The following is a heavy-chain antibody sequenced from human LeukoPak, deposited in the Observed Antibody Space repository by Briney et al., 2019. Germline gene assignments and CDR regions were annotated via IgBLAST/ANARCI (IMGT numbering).Heavy chain of an antibody. CDR1: GSTFSSYS. J-gene: IGHJ1*01. D-gene: IGHD2-21*02. V-gene: IGHV3-21*01. CDR3: ARGGDPVKYYAEYFQY. CDR2: ISGSSGYI. Sequence: GGSLRLSCAASGSTFSSYSMNWVRQAPGKGLEWVSSISGSSGYIYYADSLKGRFTISRDNAKNTLYLQMSSLRAEDTAVYYCARGGDPVKYYAEYFQYWGQGTLVTVSS.